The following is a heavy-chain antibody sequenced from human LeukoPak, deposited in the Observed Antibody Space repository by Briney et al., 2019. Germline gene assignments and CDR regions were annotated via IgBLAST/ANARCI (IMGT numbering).Heavy chain of an antibody. D-gene: IGHD6-13*01. V-gene: IGHV4-30-4*01. CDR1: GGSISSGDYY. Sequence: SETLSLTCTVSGGSISSGDYYWSWIRQPPGKGLEWIGYIYYSGSTYYNPSLKSRVTISVDTFKTQICLTLSSVTAAETAVYYCVRDRFGMSATGTDFDYWGQGILVTVSS. CDR2: IYYSGST. J-gene: IGHJ4*02. CDR3: VRDRFGMSATGTDFDY.